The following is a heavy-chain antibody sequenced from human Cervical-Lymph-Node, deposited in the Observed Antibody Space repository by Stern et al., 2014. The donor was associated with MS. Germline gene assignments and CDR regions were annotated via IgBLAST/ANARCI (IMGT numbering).Heavy chain of an antibody. Sequence: VQLVESGGGVVQPGRSLRLSCAASGFTFSSYGMHWVRQAPGKGLEWVAVISYDGSNKYYADSVKGRFTISRDNSKNTLYLQMNSLRAEDTAVYYCAKVVVTTPRWAFDYWGQGTLVTVSS. CDR1: GFTFSSYG. CDR3: AKVVVTTPRWAFDY. CDR2: ISYDGSNK. V-gene: IGHV3-30*18. J-gene: IGHJ4*02. D-gene: IGHD2-21*02.